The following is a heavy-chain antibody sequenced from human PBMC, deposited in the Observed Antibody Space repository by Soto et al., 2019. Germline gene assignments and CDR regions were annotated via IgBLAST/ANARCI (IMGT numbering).Heavy chain of an antibody. CDR2: ISYYGSNK. V-gene: IGHV3-30-3*01. J-gene: IGHJ4*02. D-gene: IGHD2-2*01. CDR1: GFTFSSYA. Sequence: QVQLVEYGGSVVQPGRSLRLSCAASGFTFSSYAMHWVRQATGKWLEWLAVISYYGSNKYYADSVKGRFTISRDNSKNTLYLQMNSLRAEDTAVYYCARDGPTSGGFDYWGQGTLVTVSS. CDR3: ARDGPTSGGFDY.